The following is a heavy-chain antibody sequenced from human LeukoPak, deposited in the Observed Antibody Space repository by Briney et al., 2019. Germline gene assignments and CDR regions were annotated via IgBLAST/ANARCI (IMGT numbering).Heavy chain of an antibody. CDR2: INPNSGGT. D-gene: IGHD2-2*02. CDR3: ARGGFEDIVVVPAAIHSDWFDP. V-gene: IGHV1-2*02. J-gene: IGHJ5*02. CDR1: GYTFTGYY. Sequence: ASVKVSCKASGYTFTGYYMHWVRQALGQGLEWMGWINPNSGGTNYAQKFQGRVTMTRDTSISTAYMELSRLRSDDTAVYYCARGGFEDIVVVPAAIHSDWFDPWGQGTLVTVSS.